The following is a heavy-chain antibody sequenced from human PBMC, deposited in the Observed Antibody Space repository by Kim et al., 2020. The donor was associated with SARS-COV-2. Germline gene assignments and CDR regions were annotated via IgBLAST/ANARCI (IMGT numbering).Heavy chain of an antibody. Sequence: GGSLRLSCAASGFAFDAYSMHWVRQVPEKGLEWVSLINRDSRRSYYAESVRGRFTISRDNSRDFLFLDMNSLTFDDTALYYCVKELRGSQYVLSQWGQGTLFTVSS. J-gene: IGHJ4*02. CDR2: INRDSRRS. CDR3: VKELRGSQYVLSQ. CDR1: GFAFDAYS. V-gene: IGHV3-43*01. D-gene: IGHD1-26*01.